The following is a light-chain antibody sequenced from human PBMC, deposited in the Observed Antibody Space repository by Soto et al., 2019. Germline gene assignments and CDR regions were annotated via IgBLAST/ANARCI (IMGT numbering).Light chain of an antibody. CDR2: DAS. V-gene: IGKV3-11*01. CDR1: QSISTY. CDR3: QQLIGEPPWT. J-gene: IGKJ1*01. Sequence: IVLTQSPATLSLSPGERATLSCRASQSISTYLAWYQQKPGQAPRLLLYDASNRATGIPTRFSASRSGKDFSLTITSLEPEDFATYYRQQLIGEPPWTFGQGTKVDVK.